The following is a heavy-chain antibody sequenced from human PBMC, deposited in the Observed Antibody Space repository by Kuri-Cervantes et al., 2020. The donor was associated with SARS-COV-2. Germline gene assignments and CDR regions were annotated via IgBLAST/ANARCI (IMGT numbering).Heavy chain of an antibody. V-gene: IGHV3-48*02. CDR3: ARYAPRITGTTEGLVVGWFDP. CDR2: ISSGSSTI. J-gene: IGHJ5*02. D-gene: IGHD1-7*01. Sequence: LSLTCAASGFTFSSSSMNWVRQTLGKGRERVSYISSGSSTIYNADSVKGRFTISRDNAKNSLYLQMNSLRDEDTAVYYCARYAPRITGTTEGLVVGWFDPWGQGTPVTVSS. CDR1: GFTFSSSS.